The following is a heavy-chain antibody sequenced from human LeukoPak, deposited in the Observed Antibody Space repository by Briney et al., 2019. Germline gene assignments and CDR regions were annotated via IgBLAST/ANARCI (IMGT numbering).Heavy chain of an antibody. D-gene: IGHD2-2*01. V-gene: IGHV4-4*07. CDR3: ARVGAYCSSTSCYSNAFDI. CDR2: IYTSGST. CDR1: GGSISSYY. J-gene: IGHJ3*02. Sequence: PSETLSLTCTVSGGSISSYYWSWIRQPAGKGLEWIGRIYTSGSTNYNPSLKSRVTMSVDTSKNQFSLKLSSVTAADTAVYYCARVGAYCSSTSCYSNAFDIWGQGTMVTVSS.